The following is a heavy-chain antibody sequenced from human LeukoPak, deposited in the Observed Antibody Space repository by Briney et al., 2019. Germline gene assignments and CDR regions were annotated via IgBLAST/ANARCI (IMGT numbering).Heavy chain of an antibody. CDR1: GGTFSSYA. CDR2: IIPIFGTA. D-gene: IGHD1-14*01. V-gene: IGHV1-69*01. Sequence: SVKVSCKASGGTFSSYAISWVRQAPGQGLEWMGGIIPIFGTANYAQKFQGRVTITADESTSTAYMELSSLRSEDTAVYYCAAQPRRGGGFDPWGQGTLVTVSS. J-gene: IGHJ5*02. CDR3: AAQPRRGGGFDP.